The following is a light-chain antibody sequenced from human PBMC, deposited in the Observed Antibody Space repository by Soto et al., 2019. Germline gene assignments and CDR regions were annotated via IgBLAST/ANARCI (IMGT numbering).Light chain of an antibody. V-gene: IGLV2-23*03. Sequence: QSALTQPASVSGSPGQSITISCTGTNSDIGSYNLVSWYQQHPGKAPKLIIYEGSKRPSGVSNRFSAAKSGNTASLTISGLQAEDEADYFCCSYAGSRNFGVVFGGGTKVTVL. CDR2: EGS. J-gene: IGLJ2*01. CDR1: NSDIGSYNL. CDR3: CSYAGSRNFGVV.